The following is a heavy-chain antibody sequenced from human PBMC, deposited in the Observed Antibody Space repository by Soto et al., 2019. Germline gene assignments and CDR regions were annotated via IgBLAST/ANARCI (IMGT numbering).Heavy chain of an antibody. V-gene: IGHV4-61*01. CDR3: ARGDDHVWGSYRS. CDR1: DGSVSSGRYY. Sequence: PSETLSLTCTVSDGSVSSGRYYWNWIRQPPGWGLEWIGYIHYTGNTNYNPSLRSRVTISKDTSKNQFSLKLTSVTAADTAVYYWARGDDHVWGSYRSWGKGTLVTVSS. CDR2: IHYTGNT. D-gene: IGHD3-16*02. J-gene: IGHJ4*02.